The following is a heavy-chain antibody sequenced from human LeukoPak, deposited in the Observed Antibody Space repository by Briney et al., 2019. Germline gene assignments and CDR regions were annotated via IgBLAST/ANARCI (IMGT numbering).Heavy chain of an antibody. D-gene: IGHD6-13*01. CDR3: ARGALVRPNYYMDV. V-gene: IGHV1-18*01. CDR1: GYTFTSYG. Sequence: ASVKVSCKASGYTFTSYGISWVRQAPGQGLEWMGWINPNSGGTNYAQKLQGRVTMTTDTSTSTAYMELRSLRSDDTAVYYCARGALVRPNYYMDVWGKGTTVTVSS. J-gene: IGHJ6*03. CDR2: INPNSGGT.